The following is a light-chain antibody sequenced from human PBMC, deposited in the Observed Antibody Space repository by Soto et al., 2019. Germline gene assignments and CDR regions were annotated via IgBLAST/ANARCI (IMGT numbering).Light chain of an antibody. CDR3: QQLKSYPLT. J-gene: IGKJ4*01. CDR2: AAS. Sequence: DIQLTQSPPFLSASVGDRVTITCRASQGIDTYLAWYQQEPGKAPKLLIDAASTLQSRIPSRFSGRGSGTEFTLTISSLQPEDFTTYYCQQLKSYPLTFGGGTKVDIK. CDR1: QGIDTY. V-gene: IGKV1-9*01.